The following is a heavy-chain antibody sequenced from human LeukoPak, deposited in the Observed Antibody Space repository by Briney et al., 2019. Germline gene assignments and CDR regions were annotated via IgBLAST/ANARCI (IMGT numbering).Heavy chain of an antibody. D-gene: IGHD3-3*01. Sequence: SQTLSLTCAISGDSVSSNSAAWNWIRQPPSRGLEWLGRTYYRSKWYNDYAVSVKSRITINPDTSKNQFSLQLNSVTPEDTAVYYCARGSHDFWSGYYGKNWFDPWGQGTLVTVSS. V-gene: IGHV6-1*01. CDR3: ARGSHDFWSGYYGKNWFDP. J-gene: IGHJ5*02. CDR2: TYYRSKWYN. CDR1: GDSVSSNSAA.